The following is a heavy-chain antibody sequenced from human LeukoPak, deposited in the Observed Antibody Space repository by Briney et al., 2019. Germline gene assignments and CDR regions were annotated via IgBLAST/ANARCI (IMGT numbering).Heavy chain of an antibody. CDR2: IGGGRDST. J-gene: IGHJ4*02. Sequence: GGSLRLSCAASGFTFSSYSMNWVRQAPGKGLEWVSAIGGGRDSTYYADSVKGRLTISRDISKNTLYLQMNSLMAEDTAVYYCAMGAADGGFDSWGQGTLVTVSS. V-gene: IGHV3-23*01. CDR1: GFTFSSYS. CDR3: AMGAADGGFDS. D-gene: IGHD3-16*01.